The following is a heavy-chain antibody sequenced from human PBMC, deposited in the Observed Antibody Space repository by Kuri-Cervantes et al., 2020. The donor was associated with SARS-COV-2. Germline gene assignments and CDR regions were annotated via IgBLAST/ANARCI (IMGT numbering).Heavy chain of an antibody. J-gene: IGHJ6*02. CDR1: GGSISSSSYY. Sequence: GSLRLSCTVSGGSISSSSYYWGWIRQPPGKGLEWIGSIYYSGSTYYNPSLKSRVTISVGTSKNQFSLKLSSVTAADTAVYYCARLPSYHYYGMDVWGQGTTVTVSS. V-gene: IGHV4-39*01. CDR2: IYYSGST. CDR3: ARLPSYHYYGMDV.